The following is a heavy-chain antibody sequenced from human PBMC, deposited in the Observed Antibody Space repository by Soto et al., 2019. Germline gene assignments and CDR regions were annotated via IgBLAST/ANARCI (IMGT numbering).Heavy chain of an antibody. CDR2: ISGSGGST. V-gene: IGHV3-23*01. J-gene: IGHJ4*02. CDR1: GSTFSSYA. D-gene: IGHD2-2*01. CDR3: AKEYPVFCSSTSCPFDY. Sequence: GGSLRLSCAASGSTFSSYAMSWVRQAPGKGLEWVSAISGSGGSTYYADSVKGRFTISRNNSKNTLYLQMNSLRAEDTAVYYCAKEYPVFCSSTSCPFDYWGQGTLVTVSS.